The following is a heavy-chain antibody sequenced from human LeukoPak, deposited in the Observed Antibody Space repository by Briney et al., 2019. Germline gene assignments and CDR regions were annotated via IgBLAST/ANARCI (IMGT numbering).Heavy chain of an antibody. J-gene: IGHJ6*03. Sequence: GESLKISCKGSGYNFTSYWIGWVRQMPGKGLEWMGIIYPGDSDTRYSPSFQGQVTISADKSISTAYLQWSSLKASDTAMYYCARGYYDFWSGDSAYYYYMDVWGKGTTVTVSS. CDR3: ARGYYDFWSGDSAYYYYMDV. CDR1: GYNFTSYW. CDR2: IYPGDSDT. D-gene: IGHD3-3*01. V-gene: IGHV5-51*01.